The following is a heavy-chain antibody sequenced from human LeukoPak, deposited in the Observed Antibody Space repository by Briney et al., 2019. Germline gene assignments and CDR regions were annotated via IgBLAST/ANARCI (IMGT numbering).Heavy chain of an antibody. D-gene: IGHD5-18*01. CDR3: ARGGYSYGLYYFDY. CDR2: IYYSGST. Sequence: PSETLSLTCTVSGGSIRSSTDYWGWIRQPPGKELEWIGSIYYSGSTYYNPSLKSRVTISVDTSKNQFSVKLSSVTAADTAVYYCARGGYSYGLYYFDYWGQGTLVTVSS. CDR1: GGSIRSSTDY. J-gene: IGHJ4*02. V-gene: IGHV4-39*07.